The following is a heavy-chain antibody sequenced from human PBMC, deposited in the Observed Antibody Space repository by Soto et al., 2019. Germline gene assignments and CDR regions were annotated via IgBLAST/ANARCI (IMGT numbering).Heavy chain of an antibody. J-gene: IGHJ4*02. D-gene: IGHD6-13*01. V-gene: IGHV5-51*01. CDR1: GYSFISSW. Sequence: PGESLKISCQASGYSFISSWIGWVRQRPGKGLEWVGIIYPGDSDNRYSPSFQGQVTISADKSTSTAYLQWSSLKASDTATYYGARMMAASGTAFDDWGQGALVTVSS. CDR3: ARMMAASGTAFDD. CDR2: IYPGDSDN.